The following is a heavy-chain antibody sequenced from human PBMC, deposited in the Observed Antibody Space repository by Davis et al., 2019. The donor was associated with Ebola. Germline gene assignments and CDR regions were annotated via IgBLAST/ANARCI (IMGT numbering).Heavy chain of an antibody. Sequence: SVKVSCKASGGTFSSYAISWVRQAPGQGLEWMGRIIPILGIANYAQKFQGRVTITADKSTSTAYMELSSLRSEDTAVYYCARVQLHIAVAGPFDYWGQGTLVTVSS. D-gene: IGHD6-19*01. V-gene: IGHV1-69*04. CDR1: GGTFSSYA. J-gene: IGHJ4*02. CDR3: ARVQLHIAVAGPFDY. CDR2: IIPILGIA.